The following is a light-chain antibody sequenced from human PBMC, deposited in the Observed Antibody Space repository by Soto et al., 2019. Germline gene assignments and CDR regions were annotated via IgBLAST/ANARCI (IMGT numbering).Light chain of an antibody. CDR1: QGISSY. CDR2: AAS. CDR3: QQYYSYPFL. Sequence: AIRMTQSPSSFSASTGDRVTITCRASQGISSYLAWYQQKPGKAPKLLIYAASTLQSGVPSRFSGSGSGTDFTLTISCLQSEDFATYYCQQYYSYPFLFGGGTKVEIK. V-gene: IGKV1-8*01. J-gene: IGKJ4*01.